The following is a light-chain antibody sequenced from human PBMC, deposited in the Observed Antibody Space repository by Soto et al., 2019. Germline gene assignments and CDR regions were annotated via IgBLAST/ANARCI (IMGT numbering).Light chain of an antibody. Sequence: EIVMTQSPATLSVSPGERATFACRASQSVRSDYFPWYQQKPGQAPRVIIFGVSTRATGVPDRFSGSGSETDFTLTITRLEPEDFAVYGCQQYSSSRTVGQGTKVDIK. CDR1: QSVRSDY. CDR3: QQYSSSRT. J-gene: IGKJ1*01. V-gene: IGKV3-20*01. CDR2: GVS.